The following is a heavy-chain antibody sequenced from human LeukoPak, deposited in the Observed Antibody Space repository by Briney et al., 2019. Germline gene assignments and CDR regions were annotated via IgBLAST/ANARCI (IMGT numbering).Heavy chain of an antibody. J-gene: IGHJ4*02. CDR1: GYSFINYG. D-gene: IGHD1-1*01. CDR3: ARGDGTTGTTQDVAFDY. Sequence: ASVKVSCKSSGYSFINYGISWVRQAPGQGLEWMGWISAYNGNTNYAQKLRGRVTMTTETSTSTAYMEVRSLTSDDTAVYYCARGDGTTGTTQDVAFDYWGRGTLVTVSS. V-gene: IGHV1-18*01. CDR2: ISAYNGNT.